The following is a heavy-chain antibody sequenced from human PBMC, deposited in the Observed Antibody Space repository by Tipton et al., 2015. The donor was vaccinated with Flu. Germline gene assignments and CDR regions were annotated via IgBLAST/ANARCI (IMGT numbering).Heavy chain of an antibody. CDR2: VRADETT. Sequence: SLRLSCAASRFRFSSFGMHWVRQRPGKGLEWVAHVRADETTEYAGYVEGRFTISRDNSRDMLFLQMNGLRVEDTAVYYCAKSAGFDFWNRGAPVIVSS. V-gene: IGHV3-30*02. J-gene: IGHJ4*02. CDR3: AKSAGFDF. CDR1: RFRFSSFG.